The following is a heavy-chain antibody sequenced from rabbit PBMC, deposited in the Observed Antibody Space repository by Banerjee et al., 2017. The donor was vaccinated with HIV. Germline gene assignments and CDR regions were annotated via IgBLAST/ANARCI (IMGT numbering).Heavy chain of an antibody. Sequence: QEQLKESGGGLVQPGGSLKLSCKASGFDFSSYAITWVRQAPGKGLEYIGYITYRGSAYYASWVNGRFTISRENTQNTLYLQLNSLTAADTATYFCVRGGYYSSGWGDYSLDLWGPGPSSPS. D-gene: IGHD4-1*01. J-gene: IGHJ6*01. V-gene: IGHV1S29*01. CDR2: ITYRGSA. CDR3: VRGGYYSSGWGDYSLDL. CDR1: GFDFSSYA.